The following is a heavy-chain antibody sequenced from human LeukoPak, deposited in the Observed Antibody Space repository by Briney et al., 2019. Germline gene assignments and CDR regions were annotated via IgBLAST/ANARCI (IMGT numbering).Heavy chain of an antibody. CDR1: GFTFDDYA. Sequence: GRSLRLSCEASGFTFDDYAMHWVRQAPGKGLEWVSTINWNSGGIGYADSVKGRFTISRDNAENSLYLQMNSLRAEDTAVYYCARGPGSGHYFDYWGQGTLVTVSS. CDR3: ARGPGSGHYFDY. CDR2: INWNSGGI. D-gene: IGHD2-15*01. V-gene: IGHV3-9*01. J-gene: IGHJ4*02.